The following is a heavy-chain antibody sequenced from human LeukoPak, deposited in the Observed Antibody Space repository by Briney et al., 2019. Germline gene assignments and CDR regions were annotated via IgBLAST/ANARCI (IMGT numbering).Heavy chain of an antibody. D-gene: IGHD5-24*01. V-gene: IGHV3-21*01. J-gene: IGHJ6*02. CDR3: GRDKGDGSYYGMDV. Sequence: PGGSLRLSCAASGLTFSGYSMNWVRQAPGKGLEWVSSISGRGGYIFYADSVEGRFTISRDNAKNSLYLQMNSLRVEDTAVYYCGRDKGDGSYYGMDVWGQGTTVIVSS. CDR2: ISGRGGYI. CDR1: GLTFSGYS.